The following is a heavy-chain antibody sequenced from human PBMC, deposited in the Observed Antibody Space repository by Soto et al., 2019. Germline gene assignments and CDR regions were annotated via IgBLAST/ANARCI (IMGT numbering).Heavy chain of an antibody. CDR3: AKTQTFNGYYGGFDA. J-gene: IGHJ4*02. CDR2: VSGGGAST. V-gene: IGHV3-23*01. CDR1: GFSFAGYV. D-gene: IGHD3-3*01. Sequence: GGSLRLSCAATGFSFAGYVLTWVRQAPGKGLEWLSAVSGGGASTYYADSVRGRFSISRDVSGNMIYLQLNRLTAGDTATYYCAKTQTFNGYYGGFDACGQGTRVTVSS.